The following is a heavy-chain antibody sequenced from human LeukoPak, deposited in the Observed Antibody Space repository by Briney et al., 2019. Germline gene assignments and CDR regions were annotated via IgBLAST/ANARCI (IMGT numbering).Heavy chain of an antibody. V-gene: IGHV4-59*01. CDR2: IYYSGST. CDR1: GGSISSYY. CDR3: ARRPTVAPGNNWFDP. J-gene: IGHJ5*02. Sequence: SETLSLTCTVSGGSISSYYWSWIRQPPGKGLEWIGYIYYSGSTNYNPSLKSRVTISVDTSKNQFSLKLSSVTAADTAVYYCARRPTVAPGNNWFDPWGQGTLVTVSS. D-gene: IGHD6-13*01.